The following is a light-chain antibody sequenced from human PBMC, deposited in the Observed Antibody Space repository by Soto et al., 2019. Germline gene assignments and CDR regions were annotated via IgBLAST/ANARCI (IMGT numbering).Light chain of an antibody. J-gene: IGKJ1*01. CDR2: GAS. Sequence: EIVMTQSPATLSVSPGERATLSCRASQSVSSNLAWYQQKPGQAPRLLIYGASTRATGIPARFSGSGSGTEFTLTISNLQSEDFAVYYCQQYNNWPPWTFGQETNVEIK. CDR1: QSVSSN. V-gene: IGKV3-15*01. CDR3: QQYNNWPPWT.